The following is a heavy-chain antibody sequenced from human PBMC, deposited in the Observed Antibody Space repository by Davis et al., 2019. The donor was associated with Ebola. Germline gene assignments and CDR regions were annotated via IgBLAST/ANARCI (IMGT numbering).Heavy chain of an antibody. CDR1: GGSFSGYY. CDR2: INHSGST. D-gene: IGHD3-3*01. V-gene: IGHV4-34*01. Sequence: SETLSLTCAVYGGSFSGYYWSWIRQPPGKGLEWIGEINHSGSTDYNPSLKSRVTISVDTSKNQFSLKLSSVTAADTAVYYCARGRPQFLEWLLYPTHDAFDIWGQGTMVTVSS. J-gene: IGHJ3*02. CDR3: ARGRPQFLEWLLYPTHDAFDI.